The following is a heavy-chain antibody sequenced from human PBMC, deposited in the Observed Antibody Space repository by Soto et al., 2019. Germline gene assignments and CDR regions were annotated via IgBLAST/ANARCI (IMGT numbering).Heavy chain of an antibody. CDR2: IYWDDDK. CDR1: GFSLSTSGVG. CDR3: AHSFSSAQGDAFDT. J-gene: IGHJ3*02. V-gene: IGHV2-5*02. Sequence: ESGPTLVKPTQTLTLTCSFSGFSLSTSGVGVGWIRQPPGKALEWLALIYWDDDKRYSPSLKSRLTITKDTSKNQVVLTMTNMDPVDTATYYCAHSFSSAQGDAFDTWGQGTMVTVSS.